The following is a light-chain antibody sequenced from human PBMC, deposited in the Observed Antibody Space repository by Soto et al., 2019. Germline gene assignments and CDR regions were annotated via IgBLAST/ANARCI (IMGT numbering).Light chain of an antibody. CDR3: GTWDSSLSAGVV. CDR2: DDN. V-gene: IGLV1-51*01. J-gene: IGLJ2*01. Sequence: QSVFTQPPSVSAAPGQKVTISCSGSSSNIGNNYVSWYQQPPGTAPKLLIYDDNKRPSGIPDRFSGSKSGTSATLGITGLQTGDEADYYCGTWDSSLSAGVVFGGGTKLTVL. CDR1: SSNIGNNY.